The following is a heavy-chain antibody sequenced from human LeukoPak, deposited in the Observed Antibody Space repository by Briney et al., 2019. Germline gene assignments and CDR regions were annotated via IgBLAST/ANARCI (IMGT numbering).Heavy chain of an antibody. CDR1: GGSFSGYY. V-gene: IGHV4-34*01. CDR2: INHSGST. CDR3: ARTHSPYWYFDL. Sequence: SETLSLTCAVYGGSFSGYYWSWIRQPPGKGLEWIGEINHSGSTNYNPSLKSRVTISVDTSKNQFSLKLSSVTAADTAVYYCARTHSPYWYFDLWGRGTLVTVSS. J-gene: IGHJ2*01.